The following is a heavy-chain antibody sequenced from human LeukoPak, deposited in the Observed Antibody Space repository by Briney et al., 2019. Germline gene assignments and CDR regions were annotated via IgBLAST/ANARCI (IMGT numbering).Heavy chain of an antibody. Sequence: KPSETLSPTCTVSGVSMSPYYWNCVRQPPGKRLEWMGYIYSSGSINYTPSPMRRVTISIDTSKNLFSLKLSSVCAAEPPVYYFARDRGRRNGYIYINDCGGDWGKGTTVTVSS. CDR1: GVSMSPYY. J-gene: IGHJ6*04. V-gene: IGHV4-59*01. D-gene: IGHD5-24*01. CDR2: IYSSGSI. CDR3: ARDRGRRNGYIYINDCGGD.